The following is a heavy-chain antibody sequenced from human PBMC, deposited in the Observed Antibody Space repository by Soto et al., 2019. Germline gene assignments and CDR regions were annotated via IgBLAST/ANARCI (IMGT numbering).Heavy chain of an antibody. J-gene: IGHJ4*02. CDR3: ATDPRYDSSGYSDY. V-gene: IGHV1-24*01. D-gene: IGHD3-22*01. CDR2: FDPEDGET. CDR1: GYTLTELS. Sequence: ASVKVSCKVSGYTLTELSMHWVRQAPGKGLEWMGGFDPEDGETIYAQKFQGRVTMTEDTSTDTAYMELSSLRSEDTAVYYGATDPRYDSSGYSDYWGQGTLVTVSS.